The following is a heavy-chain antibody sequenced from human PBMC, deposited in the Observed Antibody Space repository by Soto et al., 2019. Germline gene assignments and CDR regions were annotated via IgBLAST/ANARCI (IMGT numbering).Heavy chain of an antibody. Sequence: ASVKVSCKASGGTFSSYTMHWVRQAPGQGLEWMGWINPNSGGTNYAQKFQGWVTMTRDTSISTAYMELSRLRSDDTAVYYCARDKRAAAHYYYGMEVWGQGTTVTVSS. J-gene: IGHJ6*02. CDR2: INPNSGGT. D-gene: IGHD6-13*01. CDR1: GGTFSSYT. V-gene: IGHV1-2*04. CDR3: ARDKRAAAHYYYGMEV.